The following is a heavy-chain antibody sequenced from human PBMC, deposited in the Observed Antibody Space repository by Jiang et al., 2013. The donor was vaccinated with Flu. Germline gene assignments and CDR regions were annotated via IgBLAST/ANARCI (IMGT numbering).Heavy chain of an antibody. CDR2: INPKSGGT. D-gene: IGHD4-17*01. V-gene: IGHV1-2*02. CDR3: TTGYGAYRY. Sequence: SGAEVKKPGASVKVSCRASGYSFTGYYIHWLRQAPGQGLEWLGWINPKSGGTDYIQKFQGRVTMTRDTSINTAHMELSRLRSDDTAMYFCTTGYGAYRYWGQGTLVTVSS. J-gene: IGHJ4*02. CDR1: GYSFTGYY.